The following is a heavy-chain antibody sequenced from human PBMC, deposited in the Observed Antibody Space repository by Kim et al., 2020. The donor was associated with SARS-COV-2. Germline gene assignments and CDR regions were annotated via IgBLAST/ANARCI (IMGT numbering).Heavy chain of an antibody. CDR3: ARSQAALSMPPDC. Sequence: GGSLRLSCAASGFTFSRYAMRWVRQAPGKGLEWVAVISYGGSNTYYVDSVKGRFTISRDNSKNTLYLQMNSLRTDDTAVYYCARSQAALSMPPDCWGQRTLLTVSS. CDR2: ISYGGSNT. J-gene: IGHJ4*02. V-gene: IGHV3-30*04. CDR1: GFTFSRYA. D-gene: IGHD2-2*01.